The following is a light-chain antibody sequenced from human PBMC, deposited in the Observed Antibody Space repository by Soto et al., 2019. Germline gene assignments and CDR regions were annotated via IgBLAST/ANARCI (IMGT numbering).Light chain of an antibody. V-gene: IGKV2D-29*01. Sequence: DIVMTQTPVSLSVTPGQPASISCTSGQSLLSYDGKTFLYWFLQKPGQPPQLLIYEVSKRFSGVPDRFSGSGSGTDFTLTISRVEAEDLGVYYCMQSLRLPLTFGGGTRVEI. CDR2: EVS. CDR1: QSLLSYDGKTF. J-gene: IGKJ4*01. CDR3: MQSLRLPLT.